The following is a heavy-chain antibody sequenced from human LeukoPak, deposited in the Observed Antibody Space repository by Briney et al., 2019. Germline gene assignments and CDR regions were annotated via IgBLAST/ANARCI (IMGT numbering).Heavy chain of an antibody. D-gene: IGHD6-13*01. CDR2: INHSGST. CDR1: GGSFSGYY. V-gene: IGHV4-34*01. J-gene: IGHJ3*02. Sequence: SETLSLTCAVYGGSFSGYYWSWIRQPPGKGLEWIGEINHSGSTNYNPSLKSRVTISVDTSKSQFSLKLSSVTAADTAVYYCARVPARIAAAGTFKDIWGQGTMVTVSS. CDR3: ARVPARIAAAGTFKDI.